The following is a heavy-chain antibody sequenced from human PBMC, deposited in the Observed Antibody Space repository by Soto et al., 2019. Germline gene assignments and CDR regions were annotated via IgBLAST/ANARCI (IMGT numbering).Heavy chain of an antibody. CDR2: IIPIFGTA. Sequence: QVQLVQSGAEVKKPGSSVKVSCKASGGTFSSYAISWVRQAPGQGLEWMGGIIPIFGTANYAQKYQGRVTITADESTSTAYMELGSLRSEDTAVYYCAAPYGSGSYYNGFDYWGQGTLVTVSS. V-gene: IGHV1-69*12. D-gene: IGHD3-10*01. CDR1: GGTFSSYA. J-gene: IGHJ4*02. CDR3: AAPYGSGSYYNGFDY.